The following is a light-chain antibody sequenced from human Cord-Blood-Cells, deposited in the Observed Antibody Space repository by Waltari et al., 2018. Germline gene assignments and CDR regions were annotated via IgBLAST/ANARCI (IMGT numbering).Light chain of an antibody. V-gene: IGKV3-15*01. CDR2: GAS. J-gene: IGKJ1*01. CDR1: QSVSSY. Sequence: EIVLTPSPATLSLSPGERATLSCRASQSVSSYLAWYQQKPGQAPRLLIYGASTRATGIPARFSGSGSGTEFTLTISSLQSEDFAVYYCQQYNNWPRTFGQGTKVEIK. CDR3: QQYNNWPRT.